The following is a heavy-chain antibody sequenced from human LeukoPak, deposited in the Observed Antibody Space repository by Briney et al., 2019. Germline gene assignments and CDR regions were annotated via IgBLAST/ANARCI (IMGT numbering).Heavy chain of an antibody. CDR3: ARGGSGSYGGLEDY. V-gene: IGHV1-2*06. J-gene: IGHJ4*02. Sequence: ASVRVSCKASGYTFTGYYMHWVRQAPGQGLEWMGRINPNSGGTNYAQKFQGRVTMTRDTSISTAYMELSRLRSDDTAVYYCARGGSGSYGGLEDYWGQGTLVTVSS. D-gene: IGHD1-26*01. CDR1: GYTFTGYY. CDR2: INPNSGGT.